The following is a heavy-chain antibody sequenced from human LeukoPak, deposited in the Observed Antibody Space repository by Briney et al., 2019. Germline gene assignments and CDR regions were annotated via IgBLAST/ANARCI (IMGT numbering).Heavy chain of an antibody. V-gene: IGHV1-2*06. J-gene: IGHJ4*02. D-gene: IGHD4-17*01. Sequence: ASVKVSCKASGYTFTGYYMHWVRQAPGQGLEWMGRINPNSGGTNSAHKFQGRVTMTRDTSISTAYMELRRLTSDDTAVYYCAREPYYGDYVLANWGQGTLVTVSS. CDR1: GYTFTGYY. CDR3: AREPYYGDYVLAN. CDR2: INPNSGGT.